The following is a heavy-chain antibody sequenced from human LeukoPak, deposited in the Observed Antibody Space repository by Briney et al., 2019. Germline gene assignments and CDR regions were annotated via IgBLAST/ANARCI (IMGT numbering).Heavy chain of an antibody. CDR3: AKDSGYYDSSGYKSNYFDY. V-gene: IGHV3-9*01. CDR1: GFTFYDYA. J-gene: IGHJ4*02. Sequence: GGSLRLSCAASGFTFYDYAMHWVRQAPGKGLEWVSGISWNSGSIGYADSVKGRFTISRDNAKNSLYLQMNSLRAEDTALYYCAKDSGYYDSSGYKSNYFDYWGQGTLVTVSS. CDR2: ISWNSGSI. D-gene: IGHD3-22*01.